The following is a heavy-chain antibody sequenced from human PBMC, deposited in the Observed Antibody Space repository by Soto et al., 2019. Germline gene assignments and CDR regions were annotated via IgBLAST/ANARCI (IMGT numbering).Heavy chain of an antibody. CDR1: GFTFSSRS. D-gene: IGHD2-15*01. V-gene: IGHV3-21*02. CDR2: LSSTSHHT. J-gene: IGHJ4*02. Sequence: EVQLVESGGGLVKPGGSLRLSCAGSGFTFSSRSMNWVRQTPGKGLEWVSSLSSTSHHTQYGDSVRGRFTISRDNAKNSLYLQMDSLRAEDTAVYYCVPDVVVIAAKGYWGQGTLVIVSS. CDR3: VPDVVVIAAKGY.